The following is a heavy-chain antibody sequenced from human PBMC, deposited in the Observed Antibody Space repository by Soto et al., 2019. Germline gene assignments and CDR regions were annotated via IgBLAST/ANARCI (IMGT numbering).Heavy chain of an antibody. CDR2: IYYSGST. Sequence: QVQLQESGPGLVKPSQTLSLTCTVSGGSVSSGGYYWNWVRQHPGKGLEWIGSIYYSGSTYYNPSLESRVYMSGDTSKNQFSLKLSSVTAADTAVYYCARDTGSGEYPRGFDSWGQGTLVTVSS. CDR1: GGSVSSGGYY. J-gene: IGHJ4*02. CDR3: ARDTGSGEYPRGFDS. D-gene: IGHD3-10*01. V-gene: IGHV4-31*03.